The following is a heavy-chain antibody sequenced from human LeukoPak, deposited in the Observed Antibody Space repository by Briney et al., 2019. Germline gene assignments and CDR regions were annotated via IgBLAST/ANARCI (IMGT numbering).Heavy chain of an antibody. D-gene: IGHD2-15*01. V-gene: IGHV3-53*01. J-gene: IGHJ4*02. Sequence: GGSLDLSGPAPGFPVSSNYMSWVRKVPGKGLEWVSIIYSGGRTFYADSVKGRFTISRENSKNTLYLQMNSLRAEDTAVYYCAKDDRIVVVVAATHTDYWGQGTLVTVSS. CDR2: IYSGGRT. CDR3: AKDDRIVVVVAATHTDY. CDR1: GFPVSSNY.